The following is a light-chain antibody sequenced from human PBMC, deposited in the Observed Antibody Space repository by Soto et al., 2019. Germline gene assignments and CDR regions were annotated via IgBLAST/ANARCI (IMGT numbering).Light chain of an antibody. CDR1: SSNIGSNT. J-gene: IGLJ1*01. CDR2: GTT. CDR3: HSYDSSLSASV. Sequence: QSVLTQPPSASGTPGQRVTISCSGSSSNIGSNTVNWYQQLPGTAPKLLIYGTTNRPSGVPDRFSGSKSGISASLAITGLQAEDEADYYCHSYDSSLSASVFGAGTKVTVL. V-gene: IGLV1-44*01.